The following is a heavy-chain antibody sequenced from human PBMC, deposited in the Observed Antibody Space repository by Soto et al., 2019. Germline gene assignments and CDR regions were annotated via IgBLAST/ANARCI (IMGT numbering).Heavy chain of an antibody. V-gene: IGHV1-69*13. CDR1: GHTFSSYA. J-gene: IGHJ6*02. CDR3: ARDPLSSFAMDV. Sequence: GASVKVSCKASGHTFSSYAISWVRQAPGKGLEWMGKIIPTFGRTNYAQKFQGRLTISADDSTSTAYMELSSLLSEDTAVYYCARDPLSSFAMDVWGQGTTVTVSS. CDR2: IIPTFGRT. D-gene: IGHD3-10*02.